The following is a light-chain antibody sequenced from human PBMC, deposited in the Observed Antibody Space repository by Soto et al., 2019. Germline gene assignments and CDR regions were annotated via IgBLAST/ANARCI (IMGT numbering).Light chain of an antibody. V-gene: IGKV1D-13*01. J-gene: IGKJ4*01. CDR3: QQFNNYPLT. CDR1: QGISSA. Sequence: AIQLTQSPSSLSASVGDRVTITCRASQGISSALAWYQQKPGKPPKPLIFDVSRLESGVPSRFSGSGSGTDFTLTISSLQPEDFATYYCQQFNNYPLTFGGGTKVDSK. CDR2: DVS.